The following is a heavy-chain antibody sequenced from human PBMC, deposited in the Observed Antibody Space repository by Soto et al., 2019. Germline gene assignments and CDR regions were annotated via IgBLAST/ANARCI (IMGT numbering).Heavy chain of an antibody. CDR2: IYYSGST. CDR3: ARVRQPYHDYDY. D-gene: IGHD4-17*01. J-gene: IGHJ4*02. V-gene: IGHV4-59*01. CDR1: GGSISSYY. Sequence: SETLSLTCTVSGGSISSYYWSWIRQPPGKGLEWIGYIYYSGSTNYNPSLKSRVTISVDTSKNQFSLKLSSVTAEDMAVYYCARVRQPYHDYDYWGQGTLVTVSS.